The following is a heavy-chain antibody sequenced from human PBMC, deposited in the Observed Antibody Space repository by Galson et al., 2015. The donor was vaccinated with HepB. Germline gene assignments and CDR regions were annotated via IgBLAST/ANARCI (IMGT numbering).Heavy chain of an antibody. Sequence: SVKVSCKASGYTFTSYGISWVRQAPEQGLEWMGWISAYNGNTNYAQKLQGRVTMTTDTPTSTAYMELRSLRSDDTAVYYCARDCPRYGCGYCSSTSCYPSPNWFDPWGQGTLVTVSS. D-gene: IGHD2-2*03. CDR3: ARDCPRYGCGYCSSTSCYPSPNWFDP. CDR1: GYTFTSYG. V-gene: IGHV1-18*04. J-gene: IGHJ5*02. CDR2: ISAYNGNT.